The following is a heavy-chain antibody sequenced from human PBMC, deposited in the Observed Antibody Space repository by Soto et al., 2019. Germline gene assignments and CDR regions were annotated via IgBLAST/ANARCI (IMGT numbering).Heavy chain of an antibody. D-gene: IGHD5-12*01. Sequence: VASVKVSCKASGGTFSSYAISWVRQAPGQGLEWMGGIIPIFGTANYAQKFQGRVTITADKSTSTAYMELSSLRSEDTAVYYCARGVDIVATINARFDYWGQGTLVTVSS. CDR3: ARGVDIVATINARFDY. CDR2: IIPIFGTA. CDR1: GGTFSSYA. V-gene: IGHV1-69*06. J-gene: IGHJ4*02.